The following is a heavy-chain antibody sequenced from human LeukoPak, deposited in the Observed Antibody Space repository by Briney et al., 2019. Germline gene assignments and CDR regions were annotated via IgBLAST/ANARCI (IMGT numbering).Heavy chain of an antibody. CDR1: GGTFSSYA. CDR2: IIPIFGTA. D-gene: IGHD4-17*01. Sequence: SVKVSCKASGGTFSSYAISWVRQAPGQALEWMGGIIPIFGTANYAQKFQGRVTITADESTSTAYMELSSLRSEDTAVYYCARRGPDYGDYDFDYWGQGTLVTVSS. V-gene: IGHV1-69*13. J-gene: IGHJ4*02. CDR3: ARRGPDYGDYDFDY.